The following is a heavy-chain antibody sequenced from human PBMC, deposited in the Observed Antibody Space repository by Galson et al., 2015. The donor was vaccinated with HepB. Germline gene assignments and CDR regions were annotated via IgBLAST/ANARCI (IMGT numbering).Heavy chain of an antibody. CDR3: ASHKGLFPRAFDI. CDR2: IIPIFGTA. V-gene: IGHV1-69*13. CDR1: GGTFSSYA. J-gene: IGHJ3*02. Sequence: SVKVSCKASGGTFSSYAISWVRQAPGQGLEWMGGIIPIFGTANYAQKFQGRVTITADESTSTAYMELSSLRSEDTAVYYCASHKGLFPRAFDIWGQGTMVTVSS. D-gene: IGHD2-21*01.